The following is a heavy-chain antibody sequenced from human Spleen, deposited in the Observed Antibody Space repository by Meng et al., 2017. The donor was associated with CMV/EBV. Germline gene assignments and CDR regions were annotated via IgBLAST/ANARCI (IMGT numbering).Heavy chain of an antibody. J-gene: IGHJ4*02. CDR2: IKEDATTT. CDR3: ARWVLDSGYYSIDY. CDR1: GFTFSGYW. Sequence: GESLKISCAASGFTFSGYWMTWVRQAPGKGLEWVASIKEDATTTYYVDSVKGRLTISRDNAKSSLYLQMNSLRAEDTAVYYCARWVLDSGYYSIDYWGQGTLVTVSS. D-gene: IGHD1-26*01. V-gene: IGHV3-7*01.